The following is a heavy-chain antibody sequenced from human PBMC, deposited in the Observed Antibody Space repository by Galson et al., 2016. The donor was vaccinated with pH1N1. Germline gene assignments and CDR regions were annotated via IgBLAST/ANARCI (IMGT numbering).Heavy chain of an antibody. Sequence: SVKVSCKASGGTFSWYAISWVRQVPGQGLEWMGGIMAMFGKVNYAQKFQGRVTITADGSTTTGYMELSSLRSEDTAVYYCARTDTYYNDGGALTNWGQGTPVTVSS. CDR3: ARTDTYYNDGGALTN. CDR2: IMAMFGKV. D-gene: IGHD3-22*01. V-gene: IGHV1-69*13. J-gene: IGHJ4*02. CDR1: GGTFSWYA.